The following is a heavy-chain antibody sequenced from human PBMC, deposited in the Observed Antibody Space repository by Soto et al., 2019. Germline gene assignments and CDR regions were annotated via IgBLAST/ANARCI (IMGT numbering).Heavy chain of an antibody. D-gene: IGHD4-4*01. CDR2: IIPILGIA. J-gene: IGHJ4*02. V-gene: IGHV1-69*02. CDR3: ARVPPDDYSNYDDFDY. CDR1: GGTFSSYT. Sequence: SVKVSCKASGGTFSSYTISWVRQAPGQGLEWMGRIIPILGIANYAQKFQGRVTITADKSTSTAYMELSSLRSEDTVVYYCARVPPDDYSNYDDFDYWGQGTLVTVSS.